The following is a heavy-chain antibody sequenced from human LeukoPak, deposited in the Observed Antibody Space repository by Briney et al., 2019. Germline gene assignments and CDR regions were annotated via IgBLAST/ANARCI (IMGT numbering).Heavy chain of an antibody. Sequence: PSETPSLTCTVSGGSISRGASDWGWIRQHPKRGLEWVGYINHSGSTYYNPSLGSRVTMSVDTSKNQFSLKLSSVTAADSAVYYCARAARQGFTMIVVPFFYYDLWGRGTLVTVSS. D-gene: IGHD3-22*01. V-gene: IGHV4-31*03. CDR2: INHSGST. J-gene: IGHJ2*01. CDR1: GGSISRGASD. CDR3: ARAARQGFTMIVVPFFYYDL.